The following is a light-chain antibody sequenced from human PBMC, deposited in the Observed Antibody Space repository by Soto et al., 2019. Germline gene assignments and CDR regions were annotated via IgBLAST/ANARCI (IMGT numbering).Light chain of an antibody. CDR3: KQYNSYAWT. J-gene: IGKJ1*01. V-gene: IGKV1D-16*01. CDR2: AAY. Sequence: DIQMTQSPSSVSASVGDRVTITCRASQGISRWLAWYQQKPGKAPKLLISAAYSLQSGVQSRFRGSGSGTEFTLTIRSLQPDDFATYYCKQYNSYAWTFGQGTKVDIK. CDR1: QGISRW.